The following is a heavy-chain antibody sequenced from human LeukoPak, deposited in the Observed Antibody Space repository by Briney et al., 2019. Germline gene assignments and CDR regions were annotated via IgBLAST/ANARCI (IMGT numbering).Heavy chain of an antibody. CDR1: GGSFSGYY. D-gene: IGHD2-15*01. CDR2: INHSGST. V-gene: IGHV4-34*01. Sequence: SETLSLTCAVYGGSFSGYYWSWIRQPPGKGLEWIGEINHSGSTNYNPSLKSRVTISVDTSKNQFSLKLSSVTAADTAVYYCARQYLGYCSDGSCYGHYYYYYMDVWGKGTTVTVSS. CDR3: ARQYLGYCSDGSCYGHYYYYYMDV. J-gene: IGHJ6*03.